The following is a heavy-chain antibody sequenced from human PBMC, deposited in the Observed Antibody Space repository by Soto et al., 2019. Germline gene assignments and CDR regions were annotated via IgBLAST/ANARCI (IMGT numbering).Heavy chain of an antibody. CDR2: INPSGGST. D-gene: IGHD1-1*01. CDR1: GYTFTSYY. V-gene: IGHV1-46*01. Sequence: ASVKVSCKASGYTFTSYYMHWVRQAPGQGLEWTGIINPSGGSTSYAQKFQGRVTMTRDTSTSTVYMELSSLRSEDTAVYYCARGKGMEENYFYYGLDIWGQGTTVTVSS. J-gene: IGHJ6*02. CDR3: ARGKGMEENYFYYGLDI.